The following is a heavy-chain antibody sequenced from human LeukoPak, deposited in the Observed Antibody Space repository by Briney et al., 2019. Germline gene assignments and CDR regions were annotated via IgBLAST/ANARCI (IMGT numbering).Heavy chain of an antibody. D-gene: IGHD3-22*01. CDR1: GGSISSYY. Sequence: SETLSLTCTVSGGSISSYYWSWIRQSPGEGLEWIGYIYYSGNTNYNPSLKSRVTISVDTSKNQVSLKLNSVTAADTAVYYCARHIHYYDSSGYSYWGQGTLVTVSS. J-gene: IGHJ4*02. CDR2: IYYSGNT. V-gene: IGHV4-59*08. CDR3: ARHIHYYDSSGYSY.